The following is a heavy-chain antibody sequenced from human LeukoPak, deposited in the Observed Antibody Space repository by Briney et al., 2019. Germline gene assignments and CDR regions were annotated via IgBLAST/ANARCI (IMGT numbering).Heavy chain of an antibody. CDR3: ARDPLEVYCSSTSCSLFDY. D-gene: IGHD2-2*01. J-gene: IGHJ4*02. V-gene: IGHV1-18*01. CDR2: ISAYNGNT. Sequence: ASVKVSCKASGYTFTSYGISWVRQAPGQGLEWMGWISAYNGNTNYAQKLQGRVTMTTDTSTSTAYMELRSLRSDDTAVYYCARDPLEVYCSSTSCSLFDYWGQGTLVTVSS. CDR1: GYTFTSYG.